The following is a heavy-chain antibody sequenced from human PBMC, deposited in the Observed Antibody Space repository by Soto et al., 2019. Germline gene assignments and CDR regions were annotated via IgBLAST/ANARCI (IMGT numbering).Heavy chain of an antibody. CDR1: GYSFTDYW. Sequence: GESLKISCKSSGYSFTDYWIGWVRQMPGKGLEWVGIMFPANSETRYSPSFQGRVTISVDTSISTAYLHWSSLTASDTAIYYCARHDTSGYSHRWGAFDYWGQGTLVTVSS. D-gene: IGHD4-4*01. V-gene: IGHV5-51*01. CDR2: MFPANSET. CDR3: ARHDTSGYSHRWGAFDY. J-gene: IGHJ4*02.